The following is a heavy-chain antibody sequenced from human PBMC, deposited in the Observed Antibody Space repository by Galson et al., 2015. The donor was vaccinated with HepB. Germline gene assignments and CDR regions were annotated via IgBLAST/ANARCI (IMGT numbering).Heavy chain of an antibody. Sequence: SVKVSCKASGYTFTSYYMHWVRQAPGQGLEWMGGIIPIFGTAHYSQKFLGRVTITADESTSTAYMELRSLRSDDTAVYYCARAECGYCSGGSCYSCYYYYYGMDVWGQGTTVTVSS. CDR2: IIPIFGTA. CDR1: GYTFTSYY. V-gene: IGHV1-69*13. J-gene: IGHJ6*02. D-gene: IGHD2-15*01. CDR3: ARAECGYCSGGSCYSCYYYYYGMDV.